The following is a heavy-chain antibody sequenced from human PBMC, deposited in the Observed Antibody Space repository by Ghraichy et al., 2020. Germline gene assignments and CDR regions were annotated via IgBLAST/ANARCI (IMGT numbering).Heavy chain of an antibody. CDR3: ARSHDFDY. CDR1: GGSVSSGSYY. V-gene: IGHV4-61*01. J-gene: IGHJ4*02. CDR2: IYYSGST. Sequence: ETLSLTCTVSGGSVSSGSYYWSWIRQPPGKGLEWIGYIYYSGSTNYNPSLKSRVTISVDTSKNQFSLKLSSVTAADTAVYYCARSHDFDYWGQGTLVTVSS.